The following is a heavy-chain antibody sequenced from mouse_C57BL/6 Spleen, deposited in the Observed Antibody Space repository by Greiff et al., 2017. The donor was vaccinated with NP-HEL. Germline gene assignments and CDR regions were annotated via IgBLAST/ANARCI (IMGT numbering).Heavy chain of an antibody. CDR3: ARYYPGYAMDY. J-gene: IGHJ4*01. D-gene: IGHD1-1*02. Sequence: QVQLKQPGAELVKPGASVKLSCKASGYTFTSYWMHWVKQRPGQGLEWIGMIHPNSGSTNYNEKFKSKATLTVDKSSSTAYMQLSSLTSEDSAVYYCARYYPGYAMDYWGQGTSVTVSS. CDR1: GYTFTSYW. CDR2: IHPNSGST. V-gene: IGHV1-64*01.